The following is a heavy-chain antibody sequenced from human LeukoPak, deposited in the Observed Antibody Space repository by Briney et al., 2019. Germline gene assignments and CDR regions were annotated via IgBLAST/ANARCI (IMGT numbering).Heavy chain of an antibody. CDR3: ATGIRVGYCSSTSCYPGMDV. Sequence: PGGSLRLSCAASGFTFSSYGMHWVRQAPGKGLEWVAVISYDGSNKYYADSVKGRFTISRDNSKNTLYLQMSSLRSEDTAVYYCATGIRVGYCSSTSCYPGMDVWGKGTTVTVSS. CDR2: ISYDGSNK. CDR1: GFTFSSYG. V-gene: IGHV3-30*03. J-gene: IGHJ6*04. D-gene: IGHD2-2*01.